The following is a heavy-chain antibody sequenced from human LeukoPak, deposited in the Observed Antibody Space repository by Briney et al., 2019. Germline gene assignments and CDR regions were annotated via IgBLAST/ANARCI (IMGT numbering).Heavy chain of an antibody. D-gene: IGHD5-24*01. CDR1: GYTFTGYY. CDR2: INPNSGGT. V-gene: IGHV1-2*02. Sequence: ASVKVPCKASGYTFTGYYMHWVRQAPGQGLEWMGWINPNSGGTNYAQKFQGRVTMTRDTSISTAYMELSRLRSDDTAVYYCARGLEMATIPEDYWGQGTLVTVSS. CDR3: ARGLEMATIPEDY. J-gene: IGHJ4*02.